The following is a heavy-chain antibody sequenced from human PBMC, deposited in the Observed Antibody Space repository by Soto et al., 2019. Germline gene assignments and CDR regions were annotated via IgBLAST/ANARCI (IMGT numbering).Heavy chain of an antibody. V-gene: IGHV3-11*01. CDR2: ISTSVTII. CDR3: ASGGGGGWSLDY. J-gene: IGHJ4*02. D-gene: IGHD6-19*01. CDR1: GYIFSDYY. Sequence: QGQLVESGGGLVQPGGSLRLSCAASGYIFSDYYMTWIRQAPGKGLEWVSYISTSVTIISYADSVKGRFTISRDDAKNSLQRQMTSLRADDTAIYYCASGGGGGWSLDYWGQGSLVSVSS.